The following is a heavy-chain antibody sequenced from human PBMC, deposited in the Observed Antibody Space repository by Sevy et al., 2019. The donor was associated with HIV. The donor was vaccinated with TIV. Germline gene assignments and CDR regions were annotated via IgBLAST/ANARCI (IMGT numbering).Heavy chain of an antibody. J-gene: IGHJ3*02. CDR1: GGSFSGYY. Sequence: SETLSLTCAVYGGSFSGYYRSWIRQPPGKGLEWIGEINHSGSTNYNPSLKSRVTISVDTSKNQFSLKLSSVTAADTAVYYCARHCSSTSCAHAFDIWGQGTMVTVSS. V-gene: IGHV4-34*01. CDR3: ARHCSSTSCAHAFDI. CDR2: INHSGST. D-gene: IGHD2-2*01.